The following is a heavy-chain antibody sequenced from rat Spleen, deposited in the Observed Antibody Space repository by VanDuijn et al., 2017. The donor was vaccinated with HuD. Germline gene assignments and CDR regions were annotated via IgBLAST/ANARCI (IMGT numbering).Heavy chain of an antibody. D-gene: IGHD1-5*01. V-gene: IGHV5-20*01. CDR1: GFTFSNYG. CDR2: ISYDCGST. Sequence: EVQLVESGGGLVQPGRSMKLSCAASGFTFSNYGMAWVRQAPKKGLEWVAYISYDCGSTYYRDPVKGRFTISRDNAKSTLYLQMDSLRSDDTATYYCATDPSIGSAIGWGQGVMVTVSS. J-gene: IGHJ2*01. CDR3: ATDPSIGSAIG.